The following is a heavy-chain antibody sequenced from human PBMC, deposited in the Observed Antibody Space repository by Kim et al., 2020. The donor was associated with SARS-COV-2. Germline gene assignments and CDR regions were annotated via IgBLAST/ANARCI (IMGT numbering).Heavy chain of an antibody. CDR3: ARGPSIVVWYGFDP. V-gene: IGHV4-30-4*01. Sequence: SETLSLTCTVSGGSISSGDYYWSWIRQPPGKGLEWIGYIYYSGSTYYNPSLKSRVTISVDTSKNQFSLKLSSVTAADTAVYYCARGPSIVVWYGFDPWGQGTLVTVSS. CDR2: IYYSGST. D-gene: IGHD2-15*01. CDR1: GGSISSGDYY. J-gene: IGHJ5*02.